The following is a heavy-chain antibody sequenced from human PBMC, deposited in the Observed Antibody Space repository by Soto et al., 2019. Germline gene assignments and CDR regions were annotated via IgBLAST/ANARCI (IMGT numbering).Heavy chain of an antibody. CDR3: ARVSWREKYGMDV. V-gene: IGHV3-11*01. Sequence: PGGSLRLSCAASGCPSCDSYMSWIRKAPGKGLEWISYITFSGNTVYYADSLKGRFTISRDNAKNSLYQQMNRLRAEDTAVYYCARVSWREKYGMDVWGQGTTVTVSS. CDR2: ITFSGNTV. J-gene: IGHJ6*02. CDR1: GCPSCDSY.